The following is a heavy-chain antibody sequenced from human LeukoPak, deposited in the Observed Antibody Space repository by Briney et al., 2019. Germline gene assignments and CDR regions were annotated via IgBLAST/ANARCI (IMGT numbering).Heavy chain of an antibody. CDR2: IYEAGNT. CDR3: ARELSGSNDAFDI. V-gene: IGHV3-13*01. J-gene: IGHJ3*02. Sequence: GGSLRLSCAASGFTLSTYDMHWVRQVTGEALEWVSMIYEAGNTYYTGSVKGRYTISRENAKNSLYLQMHGLTAGDTAVYYCARELSGSNDAFDIWGPGTMVTVSS. D-gene: IGHD3-10*01. CDR1: GFTLSTYD.